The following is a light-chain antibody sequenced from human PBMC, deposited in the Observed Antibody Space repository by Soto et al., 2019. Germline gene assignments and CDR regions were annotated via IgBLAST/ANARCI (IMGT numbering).Light chain of an antibody. CDR1: SSDVGAYDY. V-gene: IGLV2-14*01. J-gene: IGLJ2*01. Sequence: QSALTQRASVSGSPGQSITISCTGTSSDVGAYDYVSWYQQHPGKAPKLMIYEVSNRPSGVSNRFSGSKSGNTASLTISGLQAEDEADYYCSSYTTSNTPVVIGGGTKLTVL. CDR2: EVS. CDR3: SSYTTSNTPVV.